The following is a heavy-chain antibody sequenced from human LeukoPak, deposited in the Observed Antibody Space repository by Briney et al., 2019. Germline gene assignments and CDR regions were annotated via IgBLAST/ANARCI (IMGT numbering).Heavy chain of an antibody. V-gene: IGHV4-61*02. CDR1: GGSISSGSYY. CDR2: IYTSGST. J-gene: IGHJ4*02. CDR3: ARDNDEALDY. Sequence: SQTLSLTCTVSGGSISSGSYYWSWIRQPAGKGLEWIGRIYTSGSTYYNPSLKSRVTISVDTSKNQFSLKLSSVTAADTAVYYCARDNDEALDYWGQGTLVTVSS. D-gene: IGHD1-1*01.